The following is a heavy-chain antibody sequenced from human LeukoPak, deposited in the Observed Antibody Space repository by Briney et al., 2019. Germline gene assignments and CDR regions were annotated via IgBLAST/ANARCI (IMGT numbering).Heavy chain of an antibody. Sequence: GGSLRLSCAASGFTFNSYFMSWVRQAPGKGLEWVANIKQDGSEKYYVDSVKGRFTISRDNAKNSLYLQMNSLRAEDTAVYYCARDTELLWFRKNGGFDPWGQGTLVTVSS. D-gene: IGHD3-10*01. CDR3: ARDTELLWFRKNGGFDP. J-gene: IGHJ5*02. CDR2: IKQDGSEK. CDR1: GFTFNSYF. V-gene: IGHV3-7*01.